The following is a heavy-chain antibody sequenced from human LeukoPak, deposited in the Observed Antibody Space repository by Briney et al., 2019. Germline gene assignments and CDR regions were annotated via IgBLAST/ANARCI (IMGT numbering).Heavy chain of an antibody. D-gene: IGHD5-24*01. Sequence: ASVKVSCKASGYIIATYYIDWVRQAPGQGLEWMGRINPSGGSTNYARQFQDRVTMTSDTSTTTVYMELSSLRSEDTALYFCARVSRDGYYLFDYWGQGTLVTVSS. J-gene: IGHJ4*02. CDR2: INPSGGST. V-gene: IGHV1-46*01. CDR1: GYIIATYY. CDR3: ARVSRDGYYLFDY.